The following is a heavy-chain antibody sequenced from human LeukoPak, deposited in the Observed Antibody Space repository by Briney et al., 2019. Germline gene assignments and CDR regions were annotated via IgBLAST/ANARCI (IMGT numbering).Heavy chain of an antibody. J-gene: IGHJ4*02. CDR3: ARDLQYCGGDCPGS. Sequence: GGSLRLSCAASGFTFSSYSMNWVRQAPGKGLEWVSSISSSSSYIYYADSVKGRFTISRDNAKNSLYLQMNSLRAEDTAVYYCARDLQYCGGDCPGSWGQGTLVTVYS. CDR1: GFTFSSYS. V-gene: IGHV3-21*01. CDR2: ISSSSSYI. D-gene: IGHD2-21*01.